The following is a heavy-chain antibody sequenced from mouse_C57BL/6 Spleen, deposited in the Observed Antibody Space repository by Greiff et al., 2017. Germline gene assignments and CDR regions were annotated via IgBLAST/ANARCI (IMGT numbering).Heavy chain of an antibody. CDR1: GYSFTGYF. CDR2: INPYNGDT. Sequence: EVQLQQSGPELVKPGDSVKISCKASGYSFTGYFMNWVMQSHGKSLEWIGRINPYNGDTFYNQKFQGKATLTVDKSSSTALMELRSLTSEDSAVYYCARGYGSSHWYFDVWGTGTTVTVSS. V-gene: IGHV1-20*01. D-gene: IGHD1-1*01. CDR3: ARGYGSSHWYFDV. J-gene: IGHJ1*03.